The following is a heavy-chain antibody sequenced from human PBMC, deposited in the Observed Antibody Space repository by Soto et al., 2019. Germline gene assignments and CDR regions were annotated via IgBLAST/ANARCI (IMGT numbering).Heavy chain of an antibody. Sequence: QVQLQESGPGLVKPSETLSLTCTVSGTSVSSNSNHWSWVRQPPWKGLEWNGYIYYDGTTNYNPSLKNRVTISLDTSKNQLALNVTSVTAVDSAVYYCARRVGATPPRDWGEGVLV. D-gene: IGHD1-26*01. CDR1: GTSVSSNSNH. CDR3: ARRVGATPPRD. CDR2: IYYDGTT. J-gene: IGHJ4*02. V-gene: IGHV4-61*01.